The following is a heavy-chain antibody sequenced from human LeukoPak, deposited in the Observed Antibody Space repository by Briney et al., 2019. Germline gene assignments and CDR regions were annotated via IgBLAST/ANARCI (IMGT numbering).Heavy chain of an antibody. V-gene: IGHV1-8*01. D-gene: IGHD5-12*01. CDR2: MNPNSGNT. J-gene: IGHJ4*02. CDR3: ARGSWDYDSLDY. CDR1: GYTFTSYD. Sequence: ASVKVSCKASGYTFTSYDINWVRQATGQGLEWMGWMNPNSGNTGYAQKFQGRVTMTRNTPISTAYMELSSLRSEDTAVYYCARGSWDYDSLDYWGQGTLVTVSS.